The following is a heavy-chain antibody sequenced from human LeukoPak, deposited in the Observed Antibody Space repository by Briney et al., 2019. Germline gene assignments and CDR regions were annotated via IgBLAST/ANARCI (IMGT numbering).Heavy chain of an antibody. J-gene: IGHJ4*02. Sequence: GGSLRLSCAASGFTFSSYGMHWVRQAPGKGLEWVAVISYDGSNKYYADSVKGRFTISRDNSKSTLYLQMNSLRAEDTAVYYCAKDTYYYGSGSYNYWGQGTLVTVSS. D-gene: IGHD3-10*01. V-gene: IGHV3-30*18. CDR3: AKDTYYYGSGSYNY. CDR2: ISYDGSNK. CDR1: GFTFSSYG.